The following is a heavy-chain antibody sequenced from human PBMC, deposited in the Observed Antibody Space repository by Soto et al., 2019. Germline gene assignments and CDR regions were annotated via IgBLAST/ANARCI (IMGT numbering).Heavy chain of an antibody. CDR1: GFTFSSYS. Sequence: PGGSLRLSCAASGFTFSSYSMNWVRQAPGKGLEWVSSISSSSSYIYYADSVKGKFTISRDNAKNSLYLQMNSLRAEDTAVYYCARDSATTFSYWGQGTLVTVSS. CDR2: ISSSSSYI. V-gene: IGHV3-21*01. J-gene: IGHJ4*02. CDR3: ARDSATTFSY. D-gene: IGHD4-4*01.